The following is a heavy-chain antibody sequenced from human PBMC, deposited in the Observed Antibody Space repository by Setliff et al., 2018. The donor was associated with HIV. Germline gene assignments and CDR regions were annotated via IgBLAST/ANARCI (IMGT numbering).Heavy chain of an antibody. J-gene: IGHJ5*02. Sequence: KPSETLSLTCTVSGGSMNSDSYSWTWLRQPAGKGPELIGHIYVGGSVIYNPSLASRVTISMVPSKNQFSLDLSSVTAADTAKYYCARAKTIGVSDVFFDPWGLGRPVTVTS. D-gene: IGHD3-3*01. CDR2: IYVGGSV. CDR3: ARAKTIGVSDVFFDP. CDR1: GGSMNSDSYS. V-gene: IGHV4-61*09.